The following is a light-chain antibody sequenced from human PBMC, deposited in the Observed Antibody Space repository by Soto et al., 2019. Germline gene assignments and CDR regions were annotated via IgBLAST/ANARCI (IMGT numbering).Light chain of an antibody. CDR1: QIIKSY. CDR2: AAS. V-gene: IGKV1-39*01. CDR3: QQSHTTPWT. J-gene: IGKJ1*01. Sequence: DIQLTQSPSSLSASVGDRVTVTCRASQIIKSYLNWYQQKPGKAPKLLIHAASSLHSGVPSRFSGRQSATDFTLTITGLQPEDFGTYYCQQSHTTPWTFGQGTRVEIK.